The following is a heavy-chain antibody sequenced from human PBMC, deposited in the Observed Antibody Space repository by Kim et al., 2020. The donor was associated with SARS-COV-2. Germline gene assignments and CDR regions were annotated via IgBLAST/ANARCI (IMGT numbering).Heavy chain of an antibody. Sequence: TSYAQKFQGRVTMTRETSTSTVYMELSSLRSEDTAVYYCARGPLGEDSSYWGQGTLVTVSS. V-gene: IGHV1-46*01. D-gene: IGHD3-10*01. J-gene: IGHJ4*02. CDR2: T. CDR3: ARGPLGEDSSY.